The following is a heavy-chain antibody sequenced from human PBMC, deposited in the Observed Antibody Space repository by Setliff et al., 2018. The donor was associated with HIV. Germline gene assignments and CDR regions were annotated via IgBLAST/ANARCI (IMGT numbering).Heavy chain of an antibody. V-gene: IGHV7-4-1*02. CDR1: GYNFTNYG. Sequence: ASVKVSCKASGYNFTNYGINWVRQDPGQGLEWMGWINTNTGYPTYAQAFRGRFVFSLDTSVSTAYLEISSLEAEDTAVYFCARVSTSYNFWGGYVFDPWGQGTLVTVSS. CDR2: INTNTGYP. CDR3: ARVSTSYNFWGGYVFDP. J-gene: IGHJ5*02. D-gene: IGHD3-3*01.